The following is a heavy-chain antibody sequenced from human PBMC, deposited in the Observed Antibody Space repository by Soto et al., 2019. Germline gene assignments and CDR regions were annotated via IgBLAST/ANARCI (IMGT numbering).Heavy chain of an antibody. V-gene: IGHV1-69*01. Sequence: QVQLVQSGAEVKKPGSSVKVSCKASGGTFSSYAISWVRQAPGQGLEWMGGLIPIFGTANYAQKFQGRVTITADESTSTAYMELSSLRSEDTAVYYCARHRYYYDSSGYYQNWFDPWGQGTLVTVSS. CDR1: GGTFSSYA. CDR2: LIPIFGTA. CDR3: ARHRYYYDSSGYYQNWFDP. D-gene: IGHD3-22*01. J-gene: IGHJ5*02.